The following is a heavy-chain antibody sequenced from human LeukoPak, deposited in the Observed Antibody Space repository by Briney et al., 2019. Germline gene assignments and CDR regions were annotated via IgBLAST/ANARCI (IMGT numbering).Heavy chain of an antibody. CDR3: ARTPEYYDSSGYAFDI. J-gene: IGHJ3*02. Sequence: SETLSLTCAVYGGSFSGYYWSCIRQPPGKGLEWIGEINHSGSTNYNPSLKSRVTISVDTSKNQFSLKLSSVTAADTAVYYCARTPEYYDSSGYAFDIWGQGTMVTVSS. CDR1: GGSFSGYY. V-gene: IGHV4-34*01. D-gene: IGHD3-22*01. CDR2: INHSGST.